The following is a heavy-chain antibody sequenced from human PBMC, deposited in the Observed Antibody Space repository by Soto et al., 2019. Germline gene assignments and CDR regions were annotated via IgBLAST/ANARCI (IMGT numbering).Heavy chain of an antibody. CDR3: ARDSEIFGVVINSDY. CDR2: ISAYNGNT. Sequence: GASVKVFCKASGYTFTRYGINWVRQAPGQGLEWMGWISAYNGNTNYAQKLQGRVTMTTDTSTSTAYMELRSLRSDDTAVYYCARDSEIFGVVINSDYWGQGTLVTVSS. J-gene: IGHJ4*02. CDR1: GYTFTRYG. D-gene: IGHD3-3*01. V-gene: IGHV1-18*01.